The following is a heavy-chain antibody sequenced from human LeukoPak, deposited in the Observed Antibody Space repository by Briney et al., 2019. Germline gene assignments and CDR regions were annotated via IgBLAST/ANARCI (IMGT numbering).Heavy chain of an antibody. J-gene: IGHJ4*02. CDR2: ISGSSANT. D-gene: IGHD2-2*01. Sequence: GGSLRLSCSASGFTFSSYAMTWVRQAPGKGLEWVSTISGSSANTYYADSVKGRFSISRDNSKHTLYLQMDSLRAEDTAVYYCAKDLGDLVVVPADNWGQGTLVTVSS. CDR1: GFTFSSYA. CDR3: AKDLGDLVVVPADN. V-gene: IGHV3-23*01.